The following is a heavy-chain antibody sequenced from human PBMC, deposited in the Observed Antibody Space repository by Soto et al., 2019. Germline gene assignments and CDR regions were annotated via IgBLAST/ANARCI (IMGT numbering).Heavy chain of an antibody. J-gene: IGHJ5*02. Sequence: SETLSLTCTVSGGSISSGGYYWSWIRQHPGKGLEWIGYIYYSGSTYYNPSLKSRVTISVDTSKNQFSLKLSSVTAADTAVYYCARGLLMSYNWFDPWGQGTLVTVSS. CDR3: ARGLLMSYNWFDP. CDR1: GGSISSGGYY. CDR2: IYYSGST. D-gene: IGHD3-22*01. V-gene: IGHV4-31*03.